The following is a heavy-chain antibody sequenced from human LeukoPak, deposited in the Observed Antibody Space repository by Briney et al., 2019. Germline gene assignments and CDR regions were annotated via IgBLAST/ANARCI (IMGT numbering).Heavy chain of an antibody. V-gene: IGHV4-59*01. D-gene: IGHD5-12*01. CDR3: ARDRSGYDGDYYYMDV. CDR1: GGSISSYY. Sequence: PSETLSLTCTVSGGSISSYYWSWLRQPPGKGLEWIGYIYYSGSTNYNPSLKSRVTISVDTSKNQFSLKLSSVTAADTAVYYCARDRSGYDGDYYYMDVWGKGTTVTVSS. J-gene: IGHJ6*03. CDR2: IYYSGST.